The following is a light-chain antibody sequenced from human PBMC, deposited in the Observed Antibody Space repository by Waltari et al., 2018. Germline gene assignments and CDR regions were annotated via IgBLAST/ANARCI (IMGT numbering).Light chain of an antibody. Sequence: SYELTQPPSVSVSPGQTATITCPGDKLGDEYVCWYQKKPGQSPVVVLYQDNNRPSGIPERFSGSNSGNTATLTISGTQPLDEADYYCQAWDSSTVVFGGGTKLTVL. J-gene: IGLJ3*02. CDR1: KLGDEY. CDR3: QAWDSSTVV. V-gene: IGLV3-1*01. CDR2: QDN.